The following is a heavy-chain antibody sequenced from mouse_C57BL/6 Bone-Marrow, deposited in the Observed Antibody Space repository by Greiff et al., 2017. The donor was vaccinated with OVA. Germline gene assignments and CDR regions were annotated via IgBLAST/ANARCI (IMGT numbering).Heavy chain of an antibody. CDR2: IDPENGDT. CDR3: TTEAVVVPFDY. V-gene: IGHV14-4*01. CDR1: GFNIKDDY. J-gene: IGHJ2*01. Sequence: VQLQQSGAELVRPGASVKLSCTASGFNIKDDYMHWVKQRPEQGLEWIGWIDPENGDTEYASKFQGKATITADTSSNTAYLQLSSLTSEDTAGYYCTTEAVVVPFDYWGQGTTLTVSS. D-gene: IGHD1-1*01.